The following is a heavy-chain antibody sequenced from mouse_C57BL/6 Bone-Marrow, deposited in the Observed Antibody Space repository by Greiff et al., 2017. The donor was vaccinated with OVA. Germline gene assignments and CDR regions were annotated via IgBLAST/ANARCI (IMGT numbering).Heavy chain of an antibody. V-gene: IGHV2-2*01. J-gene: IGHJ2*01. CDR2: IWSGGST. CDR3: ARRDSNYVDYFDY. D-gene: IGHD2-5*01. Sequence: QVQLQQSGPGLVQPSQSLSITCTVSGFSLTSYGVHWVRQSPGKGLEWLGVIWSGGSTDYNAAFISRLSISKDNSKSQVFFKMNSLQADDTAIYYCARRDSNYVDYFDYWGQGTTLTVSS. CDR1: GFSLTSYG.